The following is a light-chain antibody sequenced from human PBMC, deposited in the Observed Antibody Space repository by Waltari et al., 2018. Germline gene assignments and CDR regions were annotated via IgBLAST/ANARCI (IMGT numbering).Light chain of an antibody. CDR3: QQYYITPPVT. CDR1: QSLLYSSNNKNS. J-gene: IGKJ3*01. CDR2: WAS. V-gene: IGKV4-1*01. Sequence: IVMTKSPDSLAVSLGERATLNCKSSQSLLYSSNNKNSLAWYQQKPGQPPKLLIYWASTRESGVPERFSGSGSGTEFTLTISSLQAEDVAVYYCQQYYITPPVTFGPGTKVDIK.